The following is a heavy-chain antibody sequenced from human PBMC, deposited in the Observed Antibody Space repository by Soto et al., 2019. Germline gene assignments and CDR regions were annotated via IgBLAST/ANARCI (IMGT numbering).Heavy chain of an antibody. CDR1: GFTFSSYS. V-gene: IGHV3-48*01. Sequence: EVQLVESGGGLVQPGGSLRLSCAASGFTFSSYSMNWVRQAPGKGLEWVSYISSSSSTIYYADSVKGRFTISRDNAKNSLYRQMNSLRAEDTAVYYCARDIGGWYVDAFDIWGQGTMVTVSS. CDR2: ISSSSSTI. D-gene: IGHD6-19*01. J-gene: IGHJ3*02. CDR3: ARDIGGWYVDAFDI.